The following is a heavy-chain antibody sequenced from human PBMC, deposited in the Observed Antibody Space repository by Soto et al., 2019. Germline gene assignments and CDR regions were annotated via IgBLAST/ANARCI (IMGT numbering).Heavy chain of an antibody. Sequence: GGSLRLSCAASGFTFSSYEMMWVRQAPGKGLEWVSFIHNSRGTTYYADSVKGRFTISRDIAQNSLYLQMNSLRAEDTAVYYCVTSLSGYYYSYWGQGTLVTVSS. CDR1: GFTFSSYE. J-gene: IGHJ4*02. CDR3: VTSLSGYYYSY. V-gene: IGHV3-48*03. D-gene: IGHD3-22*01. CDR2: IHNSRGTT.